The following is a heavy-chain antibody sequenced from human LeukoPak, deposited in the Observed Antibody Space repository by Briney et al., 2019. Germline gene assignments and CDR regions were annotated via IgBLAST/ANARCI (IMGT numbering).Heavy chain of an antibody. CDR1: GFTFSSYA. V-gene: IGHV3-23*01. CDR3: AKGSFYDSSGSFYFDY. Sequence: GGSLRLSCAASGFTFSSYAMSWVRQAPGKGLEWVSGISGSGDNTYYADSVKGRFTISRDNSKNTLYVQVNSLGTEDTAAYYCAKGSFYDSSGSFYFDYWGQGTLVTVSS. D-gene: IGHD3-22*01. J-gene: IGHJ4*02. CDR2: ISGSGDNT.